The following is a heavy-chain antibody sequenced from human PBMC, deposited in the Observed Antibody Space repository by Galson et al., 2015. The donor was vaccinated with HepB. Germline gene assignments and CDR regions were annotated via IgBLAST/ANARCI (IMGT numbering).Heavy chain of an antibody. CDR2: IYPGDSDT. CDR1: GYSFTSYW. CDR3: ARHGVTGVRGVISYYYYYMDV. Sequence: QSGAEVKKPGESLKISCKGSGYSFTSYWIGWVRQMPGKGLEWMGIIYPGDSDTRYSPSFQGQVTISADKSISTAYLQWSSLKASDTAMYYCARHGVTGVRGVISYYYYYMDVWGKGTTVTVSS. V-gene: IGHV5-51*01. D-gene: IGHD3-10*01. J-gene: IGHJ6*03.